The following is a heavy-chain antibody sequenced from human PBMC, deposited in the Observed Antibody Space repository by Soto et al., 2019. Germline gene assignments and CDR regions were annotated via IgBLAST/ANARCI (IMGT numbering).Heavy chain of an antibody. D-gene: IGHD3-9*01. Sequence: SVKVSCKASGGTFSSYTITWVRQAPGQGLEWMGRIIPIPAIANYAQKFQDRVTITADKSTNTAYMELSSLRSEDTAVYYCARTLYDLLTGSVYNWFDPWGQGTLVTVSS. CDR3: ARTLYDLLTGSVYNWFDP. CDR1: GGTFSSYT. J-gene: IGHJ5*02. V-gene: IGHV1-69*02. CDR2: IIPIPAIA.